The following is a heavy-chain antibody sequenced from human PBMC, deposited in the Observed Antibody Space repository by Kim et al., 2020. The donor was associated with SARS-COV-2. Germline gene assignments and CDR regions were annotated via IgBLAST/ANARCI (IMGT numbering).Heavy chain of an antibody. J-gene: IGHJ4*02. CDR3: ARDLGRRGWIDS. CDR2: MYYGGSN. V-gene: IGHV4-59*01. Sequence: SETLSLTCTVSGGSITINYWTWIRQTPGKELEWIGYMYYGGSNNYNPSLESRVTISVDTSKNQFSLKMNSVTAADTAVYYCARDLGRRGWIDSWGQGILVTVSS. CDR1: GGSITINY. D-gene: IGHD1-26*01.